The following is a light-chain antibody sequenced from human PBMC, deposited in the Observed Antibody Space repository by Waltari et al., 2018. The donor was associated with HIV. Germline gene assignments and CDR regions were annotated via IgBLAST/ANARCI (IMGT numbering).Light chain of an antibody. Sequence: EIVMTQSPPTLSVSPGQRVTLSCRASQSISAKVAWYQQRPGQAPRLLIYEAATRPTGIPARFSGSGSGTEFTLTISSLQSEDFATYFCQQYFSPPYTFGQGTKLEIK. J-gene: IGKJ2*01. CDR3: QQYFSPPYT. V-gene: IGKV3-15*01. CDR1: QSISAK. CDR2: EAA.